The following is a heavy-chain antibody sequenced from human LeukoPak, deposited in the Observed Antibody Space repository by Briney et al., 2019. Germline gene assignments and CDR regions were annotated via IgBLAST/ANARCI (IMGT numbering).Heavy chain of an antibody. CDR1: GGSISGYY. J-gene: IGHJ5*02. CDR3: ARASGYYYFSWFDP. D-gene: IGHD3-22*01. CDR2: INHSGST. Sequence: SETLSLTCTVSGGSISGYYWGWIRQPPGKGLEWIGEINHSGSTNYNPSLKSRVTISVDTSKNQFSLKLSSVTAADTAVYYCARASGYYYFSWFDPWGQGTLVTVSS. V-gene: IGHV4-34*01.